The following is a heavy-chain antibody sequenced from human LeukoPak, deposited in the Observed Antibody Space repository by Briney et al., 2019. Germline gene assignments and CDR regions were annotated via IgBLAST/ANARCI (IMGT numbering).Heavy chain of an antibody. CDR2: ISADNGKT. CDR3: ARHGLREGYASGRRAGWFDP. Sequence: ASVKVSCKTSGYTFTSYGISWVRQAPGQGLEWMGWISADNGKTNYAQKLQGRVTMTTDTSTTTACMELRSLRSDDTAVYYCARHGLREGYASGRRAGWFDPWGQGTLVTVSS. CDR1: GYTFTSYG. J-gene: IGHJ5*02. V-gene: IGHV1-18*01. D-gene: IGHD3-10*01.